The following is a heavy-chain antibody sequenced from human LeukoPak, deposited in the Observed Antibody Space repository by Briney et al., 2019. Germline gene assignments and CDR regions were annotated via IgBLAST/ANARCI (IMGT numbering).Heavy chain of an antibody. CDR3: AREGVTTTDLGYYMDV. CDR2: ISLYNGNT. Sequence: ASVKVSCKASGYTFTFYGISWIRQTPGQGLEWMGWISLYNGNTNYAQKFQDRVTMTTDTSTSTAYMELSSLRSEDTAVYYCAREGVTTTDLGYYMDVWGQGTLVTVSS. V-gene: IGHV1-18*01. CDR1: GYTFTFYG. J-gene: IGHJ4*02. D-gene: IGHD4-17*01.